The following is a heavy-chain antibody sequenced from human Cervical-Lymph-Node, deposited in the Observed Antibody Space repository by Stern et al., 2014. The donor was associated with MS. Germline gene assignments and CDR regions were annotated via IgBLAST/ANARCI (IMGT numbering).Heavy chain of an antibody. V-gene: IGHV1-2*02. CDR3: ARGSGTAYDLRGDY. CDR1: GYIFTDYY. CDR2: INPNSGGT. D-gene: IGHD3-3*01. Sequence: QVQLVESGAEARAPGASMKVSCKASGYIFTDYYLHWVRQAPGQGLEWLGWINPNSGGTNYAQNFQGRVTMTRDTSISTAYMELRWLGSADTAVYYCARGSGTAYDLRGDYWGQGTLATVSS. J-gene: IGHJ4*01.